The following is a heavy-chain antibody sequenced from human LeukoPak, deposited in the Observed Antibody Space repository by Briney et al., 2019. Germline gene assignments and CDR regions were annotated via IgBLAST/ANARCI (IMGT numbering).Heavy chain of an antibody. CDR2: IKQDGSEK. CDR3: ARDFVWAGTRKTFMGYLDY. Sequence: GGSLRLSCAASGFTFSSYWMSWVRQAPGKGLEWVANIKQDGSEKYYVDSVKGRFTISRDNAKNSLYLQMNSLRAEDTAVYYCARDFVWAGTRKTFMGYLDYWGQGTLVTVSS. J-gene: IGHJ4*02. CDR1: GFTFSSYW. D-gene: IGHD6-19*01. V-gene: IGHV3-7*01.